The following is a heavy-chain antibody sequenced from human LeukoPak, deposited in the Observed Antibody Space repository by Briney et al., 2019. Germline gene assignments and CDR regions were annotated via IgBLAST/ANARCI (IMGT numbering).Heavy chain of an antibody. D-gene: IGHD1-1*01. CDR2: IYSGGRT. CDR1: GFTVSSNY. Sequence: GGSLRLSCAASGFTVSSNYMSWVRQAPGKGREWGSVIYSGGRTYYADPVKGRFTISRDNSKNTLYLQMNSLRAEDTAVYYCARSGGQLEYDPWGQGTLVTVSS. V-gene: IGHV3-66*02. J-gene: IGHJ5*02. CDR3: ARSGGQLEYDP.